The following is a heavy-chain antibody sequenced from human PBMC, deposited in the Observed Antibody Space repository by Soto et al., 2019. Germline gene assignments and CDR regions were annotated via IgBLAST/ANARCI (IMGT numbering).Heavy chain of an antibody. CDR3: ARGGISVAVPDRIYYYGMDV. V-gene: IGHV1-2*04. D-gene: IGHD6-19*01. J-gene: IGHJ6*01. CDR1: RYTFTGHY. Sequence: GASVKVSCKASRYTFTGHYMHWVRQAPGQGLEWMGWINPNSGGTNYAQKFQGWVTMTRDTSISTAYMELSRLRSDDTAVYYCARGGISVAVPDRIYYYGMDVW. CDR2: INPNSGGT.